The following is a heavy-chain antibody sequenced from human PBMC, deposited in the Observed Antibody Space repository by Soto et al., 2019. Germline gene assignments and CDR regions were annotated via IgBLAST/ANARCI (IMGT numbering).Heavy chain of an antibody. V-gene: IGHV3-30*18. Sequence: PGGSLRLSCAASGFTFSSYGMHWVRQAPGKGLEWVAVISYDGSNKYYADSVKGRFTISRDNSKNTLYLQMNSLRAEDTAVYYCAKGVRPLLRYCSSTSCYTGGMDVWGQGTTVTVSS. CDR1: GFTFSSYG. J-gene: IGHJ6*02. CDR3: AKGVRPLLRYCSSTSCYTGGMDV. CDR2: ISYDGSNK. D-gene: IGHD2-2*02.